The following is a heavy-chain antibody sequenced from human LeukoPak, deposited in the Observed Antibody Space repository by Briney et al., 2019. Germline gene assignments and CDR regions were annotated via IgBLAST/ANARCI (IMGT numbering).Heavy chain of an antibody. J-gene: IGHJ6*03. V-gene: IGHV1-2*02. CDR1: GYTFTGYY. D-gene: IGHD2-8*01. CDR2: INPNSGGT. Sequence: ASVKVSCKASGYTFTGYYMHWVRQAPGQGLEWMGWINPNSGGTNYAQKFQGRVTMTRDTSISTAYMELSSLRSEDTAVYYCARGLKGVLMVYASGGDYYYYMDVWGKGTTVTISS. CDR3: ARGLKGVLMVYASGGDYYYYMDV.